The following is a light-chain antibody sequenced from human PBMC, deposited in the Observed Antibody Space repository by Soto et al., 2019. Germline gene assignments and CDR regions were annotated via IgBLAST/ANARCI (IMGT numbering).Light chain of an antibody. CDR3: QQYDRFPYT. V-gene: IGKV1-5*03. CDR2: KAS. CDR1: QSLSYW. J-gene: IGKJ2*01. Sequence: DIQMTQSPSTLSASVGDTVTITCRASQSLSYWLAWYQQKPGQAPKLLIHKASTLESGVPSRFSGSGSGTDFTLTIRRLQPDDFAAFYCQQYDRFPYTFGQGTKLEIK.